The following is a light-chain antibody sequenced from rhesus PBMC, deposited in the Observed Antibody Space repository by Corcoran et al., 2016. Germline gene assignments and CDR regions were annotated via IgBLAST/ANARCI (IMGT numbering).Light chain of an antibody. CDR1: QGINTE. V-gene: IGKV1-94*01. Sequence: DIQMTQSPSSLSASVGERVTVSGRASQGINTELSCIQQTPGKAPTLLLNAAPSLQTGVSSRVSGSGSGKDFTLTNSSLQPEDVATYYCQQGYNTPLTFGRGTKVELK. J-gene: IGKJ4*01. CDR2: AAP. CDR3: QQGYNTPLT.